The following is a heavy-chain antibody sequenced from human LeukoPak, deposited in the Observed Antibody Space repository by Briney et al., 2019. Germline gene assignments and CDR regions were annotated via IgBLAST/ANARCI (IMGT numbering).Heavy chain of an antibody. J-gene: IGHJ5*02. Sequence: GRSLRLSCAASGFTFSSYGMHWVRQAPGKGLEWVAVISYDGSKKYYADSVKGRFTISRDNSKNTLYLQMNSLRGEDTAVYYCTREVEGYSYASGRFLHFDPWGQGTLVTVSS. CDR3: TREVEGYSYASGRFLHFDP. D-gene: IGHD3-10*01. CDR1: GFTFSSYG. V-gene: IGHV3-30*03. CDR2: ISYDGSKK.